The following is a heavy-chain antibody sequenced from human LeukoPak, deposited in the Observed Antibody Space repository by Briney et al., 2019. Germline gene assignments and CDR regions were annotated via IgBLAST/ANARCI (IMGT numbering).Heavy chain of an antibody. CDR1: GGSISSYY. CDR2: IYHSGST. CDR3: ARDLWFGEYNY. V-gene: IGHV4-59*12. D-gene: IGHD3-10*01. J-gene: IGHJ4*02. Sequence: SETLSLTCTVSGGSISSYYWSWIRQPPGKGLEWIGEIYHSGSTNYNPSLKSRVTISVDKSKNQFSLKLSSVTAADTAVYYCARDLWFGEYNYWGQGTLVTVSS.